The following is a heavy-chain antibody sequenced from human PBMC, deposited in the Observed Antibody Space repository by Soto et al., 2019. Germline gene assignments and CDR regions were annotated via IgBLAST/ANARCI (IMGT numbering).Heavy chain of an antibody. CDR1: GYSFTSYW. V-gene: IGHV5-51*01. D-gene: IGHD2-2*01. J-gene: IGHJ6*02. CDR2: IYPGDSDT. Sequence: GESLQISCKGSGYSFTSYWIGWVRQMPGKGLEWIGIIYPGDSDTRYSPSFQGQVTISADKSISTAYLQWSSLKASDTAMYYCARGRCSSTSCYPNYYYYYGMEVWGQGTTVTVSS. CDR3: ARGRCSSTSCYPNYYYYYGMEV.